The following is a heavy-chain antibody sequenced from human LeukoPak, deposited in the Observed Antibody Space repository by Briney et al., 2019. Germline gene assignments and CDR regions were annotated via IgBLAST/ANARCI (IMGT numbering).Heavy chain of an antibody. CDR2: IDYSGST. J-gene: IGHJ3*02. V-gene: IGHV4-39*07. CDR3: AGTGVRAFDI. D-gene: IGHD7-27*01. Sequence: SETLALTCTVSGGSISSNNYYWGWIRQSPGKGLEWFGSIDYSGSTNYNPSLKSRVTISVDTSKNQFSLKLSSVTAADTAVYYCAGTGVRAFDIWGQGTMVTVSS. CDR1: GGSISSNNYY.